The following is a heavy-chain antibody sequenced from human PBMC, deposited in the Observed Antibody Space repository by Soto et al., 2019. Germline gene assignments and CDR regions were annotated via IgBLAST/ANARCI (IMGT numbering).Heavy chain of an antibody. CDR1: GFTFSSYG. Sequence: GGSLRLSCAASGFTFSSYGMHWVRQAPGKGLEWVAVISYDGSNKYYADSVKGRFTISRDNSKNTLYLQMNSLRAEDTAVYYCANLDYGDYHDALDIWGQGTMVTISS. CDR2: ISYDGSNK. CDR3: ANLDYGDYHDALDI. V-gene: IGHV3-30*18. J-gene: IGHJ3*02. D-gene: IGHD4-17*01.